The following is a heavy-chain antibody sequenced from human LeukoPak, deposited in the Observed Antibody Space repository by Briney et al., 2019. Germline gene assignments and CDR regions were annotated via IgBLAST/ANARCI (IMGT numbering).Heavy chain of an antibody. J-gene: IGHJ4*02. V-gene: IGHV3-64*01. D-gene: IGHD5-12*01. CDR2: VSFNGGSR. CDR3: ARRARDAGGYRGYHSDY. CDR1: GFTFRVFS. Sequence: GGSLRLFCATAGFTFRVFSMYWVRQAPGKGQGYVAGVSFNGGSREYSNSVKGRFTISRDEPKNTLSLQMDSLRADYMAVYYCARRARDAGGYRGYHSDYWGQGTLVTVSS.